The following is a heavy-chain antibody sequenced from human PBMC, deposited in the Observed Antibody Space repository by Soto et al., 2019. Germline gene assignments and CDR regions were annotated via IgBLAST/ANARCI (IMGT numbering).Heavy chain of an antibody. D-gene: IGHD1-26*01. CDR3: ARRGGGSYLDLDY. V-gene: IGHV4-39*01. J-gene: IGHJ4*02. CDR1: GGSISSSDYY. Sequence: QLQLQESGPGLVKPSETLSLTCTVSGGSISSSDYYWGWIRQPPGKGLEWIGSIYYSGSTYYSPSLRSRVTISVDTSKNQFSLKLGSVTAADTAVYYCARRGGGSYLDLDYWGQGTLVTVSS. CDR2: IYYSGST.